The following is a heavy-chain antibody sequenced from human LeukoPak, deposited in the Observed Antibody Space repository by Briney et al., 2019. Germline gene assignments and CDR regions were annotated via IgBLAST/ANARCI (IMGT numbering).Heavy chain of an antibody. D-gene: IGHD3-16*01. V-gene: IGHV4-61*02. CDR2: IDTSGST. J-gene: IGHJ4*02. Sequence: SQTLSLTCTVSGGSISSGSYDWRWIRQPAGKGLEWIGRIDTSGSTNYNPSLESRVTISVDTSNTQSSLKLSSVSAPGTAVYYCARDLKGGFDYWGQGTLVTVSS. CDR1: GGSISSGSYD. CDR3: ARDLKGGFDY.